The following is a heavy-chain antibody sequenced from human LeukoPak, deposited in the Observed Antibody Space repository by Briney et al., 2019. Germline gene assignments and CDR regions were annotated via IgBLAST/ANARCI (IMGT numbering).Heavy chain of an antibody. CDR1: GGSISSYY. D-gene: IGHD5-24*01. J-gene: IGHJ4*02. Sequence: PSETLSLTCTVSGGSISSYYWSWIRQPPGKGLEWIGYIYYSGSTNYNPSLKGRVTISVDTSKNQFSLKLSSVTAADTAVYYCARTIRDGYNPFDYWGQGTLVTVSS. CDR3: ARTIRDGYNPFDY. V-gene: IGHV4-59*01. CDR2: IYYSGST.